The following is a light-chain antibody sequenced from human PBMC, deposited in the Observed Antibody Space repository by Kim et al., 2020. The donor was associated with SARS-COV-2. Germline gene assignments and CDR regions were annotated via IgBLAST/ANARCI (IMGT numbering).Light chain of an antibody. V-gene: IGLV3-19*01. CDR1: SLRTYY. Sequence: SYELTQDPAVSVALGQTVTITCQGDSLRTYYASWYQQKPGQAPILVIYGKNNRPSGIPDRFSGSSSGNTASLTVTGAQAVDEADYYCNSRDKSGDHVVFG. J-gene: IGLJ2*01. CDR3: NSRDKSGDHVV. CDR2: GKN.